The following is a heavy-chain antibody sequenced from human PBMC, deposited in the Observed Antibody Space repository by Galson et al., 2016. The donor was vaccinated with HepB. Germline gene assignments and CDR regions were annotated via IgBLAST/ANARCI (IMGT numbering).Heavy chain of an antibody. J-gene: IGHJ4*02. CDR2: ISAYNGDT. CDR1: NYTFRRFG. D-gene: IGHD1-26*01. Sequence: SVKVSCKASNYTFRRFGVTWVRQAPGQGLEWMGWISAYNGDTRYPQRFKGRVTLTTDTSTTTAYMDLRNLTSDDTALYYCARASWEFATKFDYWGQGTLVT. V-gene: IGHV1-18*01. CDR3: ARASWEFATKFDY.